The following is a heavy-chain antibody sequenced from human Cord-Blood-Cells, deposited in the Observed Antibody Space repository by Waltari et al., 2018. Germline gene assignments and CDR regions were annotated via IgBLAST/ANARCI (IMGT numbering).Heavy chain of an antibody. CDR3: ARDGSYSSSWYAFDI. D-gene: IGHD6-13*01. V-gene: IGHV3-21*01. Sequence: EVQLVESGGGLVKPGGSLRLSCAASGFTFCSYSMNWVRRAPGKGLEWVSSISSSSSYIYYADSVKGRFTISRDNAKNSLYLQMNSLRAEDTAVYYCARDGSYSSSWYAFDIWGQGTMVTVSS. J-gene: IGHJ3*02. CDR2: ISSSSSYI. CDR1: GFTFCSYS.